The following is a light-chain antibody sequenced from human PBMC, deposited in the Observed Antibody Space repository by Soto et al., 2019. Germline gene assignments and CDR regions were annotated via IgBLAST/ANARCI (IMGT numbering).Light chain of an antibody. J-gene: IGKJ2*01. CDR1: QSVTYN. CDR3: HQYNSWPPGT. CDR2: GAS. V-gene: IGKV3-15*01. Sequence: ETTLTQSPATLSASPGERVTLSCRATQSVTYNLAWYQQKPGQAPRLLIYGASTRPTGIPARFSGSGSGTEFTLTISSLQSEDFALYYCHQYNSWPPGTFGQGTKVDIK.